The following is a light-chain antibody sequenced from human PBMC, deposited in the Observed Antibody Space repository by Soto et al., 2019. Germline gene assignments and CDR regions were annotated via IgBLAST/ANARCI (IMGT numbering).Light chain of an antibody. V-gene: IGLV2-14*01. Sequence: QSALTQPASVSGSPGQSITISCTGTSSDVGGYNYVSWYQQHPGKAPKLMIYDVSNRPSGVSDSVSGSKSGSTASLPISGLQAEDEADYYCSSYTSRSTVVVGGRTKLTVL. CDR1: SSDVGGYNY. J-gene: IGLJ2*01. CDR3: SSYTSRSTVV. CDR2: DVS.